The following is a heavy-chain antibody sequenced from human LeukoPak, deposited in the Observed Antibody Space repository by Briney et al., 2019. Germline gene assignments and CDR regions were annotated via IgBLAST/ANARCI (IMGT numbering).Heavy chain of an antibody. Sequence: SETLSLTCTVSGGSISSYYWSWIRQPPGKGLEWIGYIYHSGSTNYNPSLKSRVTISVDTSKNQFSLKLSSVTAADTAVYYCARCAIFEDWFDPWGQGTLVSVSS. CDR2: IYHSGST. V-gene: IGHV4-59*01. J-gene: IGHJ5*02. CDR3: ARCAIFEDWFDP. CDR1: GGSISSYY. D-gene: IGHD3-3*01.